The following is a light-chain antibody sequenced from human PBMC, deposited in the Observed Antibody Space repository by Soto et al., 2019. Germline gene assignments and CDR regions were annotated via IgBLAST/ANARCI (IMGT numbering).Light chain of an antibody. CDR2: GAT. Sequence: EIVLTQSPGTLSLSPGERATLSCGASQSVSSSYLAWYKQKPGKAPRLLIYGATSKATGIPDRFSGSGFGTDFTLTISRLEPGDFAVYYCQQFATSPPSTFGQGTRLEIK. V-gene: IGKV3-20*01. J-gene: IGKJ5*01. CDR1: QSVSSSY. CDR3: QQFATSPPST.